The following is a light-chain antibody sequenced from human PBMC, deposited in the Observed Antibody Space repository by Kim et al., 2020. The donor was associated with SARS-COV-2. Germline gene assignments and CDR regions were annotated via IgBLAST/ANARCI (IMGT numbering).Light chain of an antibody. CDR2: GKN. CDR3: NSRDSNDKVV. Sequence: SSELTQDPAVSVALGQTVRITCQGDSRRSYYATWYQQKPGQAPIVVIYGKNNRPSGIPDRFSGSSSGNTASLTITGTQAGDETDYYWNSRDSNDKVVFGG. J-gene: IGLJ2*01. V-gene: IGLV3-19*01. CDR1: SRRSYY.